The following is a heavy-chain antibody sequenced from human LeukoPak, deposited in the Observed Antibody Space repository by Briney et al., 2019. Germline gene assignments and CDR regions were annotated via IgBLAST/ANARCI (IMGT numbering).Heavy chain of an antibody. J-gene: IGHJ4*02. CDR2: ISSSSSYI. Sequence: TGGSLRLSCAASGFTFSSYSMNWVRQAPGKGLEWVSSISSSSSYIYYADSVKGRFTISRDNAKNSLYLQMNSLRAEDTAVYYCARVAGHFGAQGVGCLDYWGQGTLATVSS. D-gene: IGHD3-16*01. CDR3: ARVAGHFGAQGVGCLDY. V-gene: IGHV3-21*04. CDR1: GFTFSSYS.